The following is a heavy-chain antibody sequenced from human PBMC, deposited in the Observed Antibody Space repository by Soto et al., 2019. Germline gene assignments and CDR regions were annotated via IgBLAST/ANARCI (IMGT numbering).Heavy chain of an antibody. D-gene: IGHD6-19*01. CDR1: GFTFNTYS. CDR2: ISGSGKNI. Sequence: EVQLVESGGGLIQPGGSLRLSCAASGFTFNTYSMNWVRQAPGKGLEWISYISGSGKNIYYADSVKGRFTISRDSAKNSLDLQKNSLSAEDTAVYYCAKGRQWQVPHYFDAWGQGTLVTVSS. V-gene: IGHV3-48*01. J-gene: IGHJ4*02. CDR3: AKGRQWQVPHYFDA.